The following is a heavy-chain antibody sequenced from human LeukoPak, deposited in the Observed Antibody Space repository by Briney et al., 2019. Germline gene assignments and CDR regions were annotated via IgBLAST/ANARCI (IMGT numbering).Heavy chain of an antibody. J-gene: IGHJ4*02. CDR1: GYTFTSYG. CDR3: ARYGAVTANFDY. V-gene: IGHV1-18*01. CDR2: ISVYNGNT. Sequence: ASVKVSCKASGYTFTSYGISWVRQAPGQGLEGMGWISVYNGNTNHAQKLQGRVTMTTDTSTSTAYMELRSLRSDDTAVYYCARYGAVTANFDYWGQGTLVTVSS. D-gene: IGHD2-21*02.